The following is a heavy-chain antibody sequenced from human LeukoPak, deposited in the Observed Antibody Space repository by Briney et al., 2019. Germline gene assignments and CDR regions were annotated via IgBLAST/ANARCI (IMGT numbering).Heavy chain of an antibody. J-gene: IGHJ4*02. V-gene: IGHV4-59*01. D-gene: IGHD2-2*01. Sequence: SETLSLTCTVSGGSINNYYWSWIRQPPGKGLEWIGYIFYSGSPNYNPSLKSRVAISVDTSKNQFTLSLSSVTAADTAVYYCARGTTTYYFDSWGQGTLVTVSS. CDR2: IFYSGSP. CDR3: ARGTTTYYFDS. CDR1: GGSINNYY.